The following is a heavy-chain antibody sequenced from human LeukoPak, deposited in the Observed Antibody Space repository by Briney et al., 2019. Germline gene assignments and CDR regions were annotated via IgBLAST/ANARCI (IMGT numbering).Heavy chain of an antibody. D-gene: IGHD2-8*01. CDR2: IRYDGSNT. CDR3: AKILNLIVQTYYFDY. CDR1: GFTFTTYG. J-gene: IGHJ4*02. V-gene: IGHV3-30*02. Sequence: GGSLRLSCVASGFTFTTYGMHWVRQAPGKGLEWVTFIRYDGSNTYYADSVKGRFTISRDNSKNTLYLQMNSLRAEDTAVYYCAKILNLIVQTYYFDYWGQGTLVTVSS.